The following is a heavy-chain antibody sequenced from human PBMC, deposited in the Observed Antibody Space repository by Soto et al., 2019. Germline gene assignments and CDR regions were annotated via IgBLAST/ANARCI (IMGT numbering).Heavy chain of an antibody. J-gene: IGHJ6*03. D-gene: IGHD6-6*01. V-gene: IGHV4-39*07. CDR3: ARAPSSSTSRRYYYYMDV. Sequence: PSETLSLTCTVSGGSISSSSYYWGWIRQPPGKGLEWIGSIYYSGSTYYNPSLKSRVTISVDTSKNQFSLKLSSVTAADTAVFYFARAPSSSTSRRYYYYMDVWGKGTTVTVSS. CDR1: GGSISSSSYY. CDR2: IYYSGST.